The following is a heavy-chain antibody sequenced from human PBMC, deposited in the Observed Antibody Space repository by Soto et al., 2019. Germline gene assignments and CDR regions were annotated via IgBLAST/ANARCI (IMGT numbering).Heavy chain of an antibody. CDR1: SFTLSGYA. Sequence: EVQLAESGGGLAQPGGSLRLSCAASSFTLSGYAMDWVRQAPGKGLEYVSGISSNGVGTYYANSVQGRFTISRDNSKNTVYLQMGSLRPEDMAVYYCARSARPDFYYMDVWGKGTTVTVSS. CDR3: ARSARPDFYYMDV. D-gene: IGHD6-6*01. CDR2: ISSNGVGT. V-gene: IGHV3-64*01. J-gene: IGHJ6*03.